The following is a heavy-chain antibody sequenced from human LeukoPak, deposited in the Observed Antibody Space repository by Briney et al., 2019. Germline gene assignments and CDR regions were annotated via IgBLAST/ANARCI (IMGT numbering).Heavy chain of an antibody. CDR3: ARDREANDAFDI. J-gene: IGHJ3*02. CDR1: GGSFSGYY. D-gene: IGHD1-26*01. Sequence: SSETLSLTCAVYGGSFSGYYWSWIRQPPGKGLEWIGEINHSGSTNYNPSLKSRVTISVDTSKNQFSLKLSSVTAADTAVYYCARDREANDAFDIWGQGTMVTVSS. V-gene: IGHV4-34*01. CDR2: INHSGST.